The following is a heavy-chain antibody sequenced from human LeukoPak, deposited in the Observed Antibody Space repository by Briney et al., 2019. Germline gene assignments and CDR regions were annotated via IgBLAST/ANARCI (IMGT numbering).Heavy chain of an antibody. CDR2: ISHSGSS. V-gene: IGHV4-4*02. CDR1: GGSLSRSNW. Sequence: SGTLSLTCAVTGGSLSRSNWWSWVRQPPGKGLEGIGEISHSGSSNYKPSPKSRVTMSVDESKNHFSLKLSSVTAADSAVYYCARGDYDILTGWGGDWFDPWGQGILVTVSS. J-gene: IGHJ5*02. D-gene: IGHD3-9*01. CDR3: ARGDYDILTGWGGDWFDP.